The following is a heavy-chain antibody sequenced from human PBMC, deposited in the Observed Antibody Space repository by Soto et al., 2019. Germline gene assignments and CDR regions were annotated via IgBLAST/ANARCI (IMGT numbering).Heavy chain of an antibody. Sequence: SETLSLTCTVSGGSISRYYWSWIRQAPGRGLEWIGNIFSSGRTNYNPSLKSRVAISVDTSKNQVSLKLNAVTTADTAVYYCAREYYDFWSVTYSYYGLDVWGQGTTVTVSS. V-gene: IGHV4-59*01. D-gene: IGHD3-3*01. J-gene: IGHJ6*02. CDR2: IFSSGRT. CDR3: AREYYDFWSVTYSYYGLDV. CDR1: GGSISRYY.